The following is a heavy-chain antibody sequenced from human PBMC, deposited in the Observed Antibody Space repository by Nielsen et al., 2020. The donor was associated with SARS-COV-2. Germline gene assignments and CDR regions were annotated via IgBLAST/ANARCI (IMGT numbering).Heavy chain of an antibody. V-gene: IGHV3-33*01. CDR2: IWYDGSTK. D-gene: IGHD6-13*01. Sequence: WIRQPPGKGLEWVAVIWYDGSTKYYADSVKGRFTISRDNSKNTLYLQMNSLRAEDTALYYCARVTYSNTWFHFDYWGQGTLVTVSS. J-gene: IGHJ4*02. CDR3: ARVTYSNTWFHFDY.